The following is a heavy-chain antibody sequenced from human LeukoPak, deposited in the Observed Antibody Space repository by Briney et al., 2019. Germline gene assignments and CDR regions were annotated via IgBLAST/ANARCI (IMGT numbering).Heavy chain of an antibody. J-gene: IGHJ4*02. CDR1: GGSINSNNW. CDR2: IYHSGST. V-gene: IGHV4-4*02. Sequence: PSETLSLTCAVSGGSINSNNWWSWVRRPPGKGLEWIGEIYHSGSTNYNPSLTSRVTISGDKSKNQFSLKLSSVTAADTAIYYCARARNEILAGYYSFDYWGQGILVTVSS. CDR3: ARARNEILAGYYSFDY. D-gene: IGHD3-9*01.